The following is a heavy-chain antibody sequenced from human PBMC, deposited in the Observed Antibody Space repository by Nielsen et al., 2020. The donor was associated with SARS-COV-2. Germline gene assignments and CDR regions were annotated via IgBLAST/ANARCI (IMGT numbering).Heavy chain of an antibody. V-gene: IGHV3-30-3*02. J-gene: IGHJ4*02. CDR3: AKDSGSGWSN. CDR2: ISYDGSNK. D-gene: IGHD6-19*01. Sequence: GESLKISCAASGFTFSSYGMHWVRQAPGKGLEWVAVISYDGSNKYYADSVKGRFTISRDNSKNTLYLQMNSLRAEDTAVYYCAKDSGSGWSNWGQGTLVTVSS. CDR1: GFTFSSYG.